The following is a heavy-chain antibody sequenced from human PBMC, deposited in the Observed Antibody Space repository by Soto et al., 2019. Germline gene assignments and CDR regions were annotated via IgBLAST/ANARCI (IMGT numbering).Heavy chain of an antibody. CDR2: ISAYNGDT. CDR1: GYTFASYG. CDR3: ARSWAYCTSITCLFDSF. J-gene: IGHJ4*02. Sequence: QAQLVQSGAEVKKPGASVKVSCRASGYTFASYGYAWVRQAPGQGLEWMGWISAYNGDTNYAQKFQDRVTLTTDTSTTTAYVELRNLGSDDTAVYYCARSWAYCTSITCLFDSFWGLGTLVTVSS. V-gene: IGHV1-18*01. D-gene: IGHD2-8*01.